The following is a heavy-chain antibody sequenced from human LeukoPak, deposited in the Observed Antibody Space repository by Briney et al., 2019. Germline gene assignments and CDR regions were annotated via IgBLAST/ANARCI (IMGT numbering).Heavy chain of an antibody. J-gene: IGHJ4*02. CDR2: ISYHGVYK. CDR3: AKDLQQWLVRRELYYFDY. Sequence: GRSLGLSCAATGFTFSNYPMHWVRQAPGKGLEWVAVISYHGVYKYYADSVKGRFTISRDNSKNTLFLQVDSLRAEDTAVYYCAKDLQQWLVRRELYYFDYWGQGTLVTVSS. CDR1: GFTFSNYP. V-gene: IGHV3-30*18. D-gene: IGHD6-19*01.